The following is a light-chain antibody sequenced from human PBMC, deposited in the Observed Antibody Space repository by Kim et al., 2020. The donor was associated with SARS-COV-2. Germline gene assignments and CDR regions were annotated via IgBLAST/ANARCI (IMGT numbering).Light chain of an antibody. V-gene: IGKV1-39*01. CDR3: QQSYVAPRT. CDR2: DAS. Sequence: DIQMTQSPSSLSASVGDRVIITCRASQTVSNYLNWYQQKPGKAPYLLIYDASSLQTGVPSRFSGSGSGTEFSLTIDSLQPEDFATYYCQQSYVAPRTFGQGTKVDIE. J-gene: IGKJ1*01. CDR1: QTVSNY.